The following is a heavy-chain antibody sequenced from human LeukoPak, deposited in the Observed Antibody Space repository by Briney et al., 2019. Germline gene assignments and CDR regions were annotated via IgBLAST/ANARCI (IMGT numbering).Heavy chain of an antibody. V-gene: IGHV3-30*02. Sequence: GGSLRLSCAASGFTFSSYGMHWVRQAPGKGLEWVAFIRYDGSNKYYADSVKGRFTISRDNSKNTLYLQMNSLRAEDTAAYYCATTRSGMATIIGYWGQGTLVTVSS. D-gene: IGHD5-24*01. CDR3: ATTRSGMATIIGY. CDR2: IRYDGSNK. J-gene: IGHJ4*02. CDR1: GFTFSSYG.